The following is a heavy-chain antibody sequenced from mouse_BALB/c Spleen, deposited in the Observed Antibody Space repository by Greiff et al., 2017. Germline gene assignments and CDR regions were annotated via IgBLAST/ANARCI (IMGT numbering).Heavy chain of an antibody. J-gene: IGHJ2*01. D-gene: IGHD3-1*01. CDR1: GYTFTDDY. Sequence: VQLQESGAELARPGASVKLSCKASGYTFTDDYINWVKQRTGQGLEWIGEIYPGSGNTYYNEKFKGKATLTADKSSSTAYMQLSSLTSEDSAVYFCARGANFDYWGQGTTLTVSS. CDR3: ARGANFDY. CDR2: IYPGSGNT. V-gene: IGHV1-77*01.